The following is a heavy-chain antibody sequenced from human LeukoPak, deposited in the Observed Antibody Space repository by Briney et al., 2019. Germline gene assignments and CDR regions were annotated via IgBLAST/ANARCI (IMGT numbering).Heavy chain of an antibody. CDR3: VRTNNPDFYDD. CDR1: SGSISGYY. J-gene: IGHJ4*02. CDR2: IYYSGST. Sequence: TTETLSLTCTVSSGSISGYYLSWIRQPPGTGLEWIGYIYYSGSTNYNPPLKSRVTMSVDTSTNQFFLKLSSATAADTAVYYCVRTNNPDFYDDWGQGTLVTVSS. V-gene: IGHV4-59*01.